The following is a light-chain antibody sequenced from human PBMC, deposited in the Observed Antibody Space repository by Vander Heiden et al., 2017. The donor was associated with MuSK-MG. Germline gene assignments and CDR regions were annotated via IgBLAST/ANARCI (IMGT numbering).Light chain of an antibody. CDR3: QQRSNCPFT. CDR2: DAS. J-gene: IGKJ5*01. Sequence: DIVLTQSPATLSLSVGERATLSCRASQSVSSYLAWYQQKPGQAPRLLIYDASNWASGIPARFSGSGSGTDFTLTISSLEPEDFAVYYCQQRSNCPFTFGQGTRLEIK. CDR1: QSVSSY. V-gene: IGKV3-11*01.